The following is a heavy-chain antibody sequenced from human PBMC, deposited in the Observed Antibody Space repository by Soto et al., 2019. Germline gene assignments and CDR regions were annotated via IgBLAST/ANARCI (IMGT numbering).Heavy chain of an antibody. J-gene: IGHJ4*02. V-gene: IGHV4-34*01. Sequence: SETLSLTCAVYGGSFSGYYWSWIRQPPGKGLEWIGEINHSGSTNYNPSLKSRVTISIDTSKNQFSLKLSSVTAADTAVYYCARSNLFSAERAGFDYWGQGTLVTVSS. CDR1: GGSFSGYY. D-gene: IGHD1-1*01. CDR3: ARSNLFSAERAGFDY. CDR2: INHSGST.